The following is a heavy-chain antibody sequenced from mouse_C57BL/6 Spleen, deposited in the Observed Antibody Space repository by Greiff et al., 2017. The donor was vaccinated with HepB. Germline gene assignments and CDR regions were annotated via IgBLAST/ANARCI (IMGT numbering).Heavy chain of an antibody. CDR2: IWSGGST. V-gene: IGHV2-2*01. D-gene: IGHD1-1*01. J-gene: IGHJ4*01. CDR1: GFSLTSYG. Sequence: VQLQESGPGLVQPSQSLSITCTVSGFSLTSYGVHWVRQSPGKGLEWLGVIWSGGSTDYNAAFISRLSISKDNSKSQVFFKMNSLQADDTAIYYCARKNYYGSSYSAMDYWGQGTSVTVSS. CDR3: ARKNYYGSSYSAMDY.